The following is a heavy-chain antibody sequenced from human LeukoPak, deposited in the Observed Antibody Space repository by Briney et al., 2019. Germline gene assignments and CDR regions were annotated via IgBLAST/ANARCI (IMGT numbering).Heavy chain of an antibody. J-gene: IGHJ4*02. V-gene: IGHV3-7*01. CDR1: GFPFSSYA. CDR3: ARVNGDYPPYFDY. CDR2: IKQDGSEK. D-gene: IGHD4-17*01. Sequence: QTGGSLRLSCAASGFPFSSYAMSWFRQTPGKGLEWVANIKQDGSEKYYVDSVKGRFTISRDNAKNSLYLQMNSLRAEDTAVYYCARVNGDYPPYFDYWGQGTLVTVSS.